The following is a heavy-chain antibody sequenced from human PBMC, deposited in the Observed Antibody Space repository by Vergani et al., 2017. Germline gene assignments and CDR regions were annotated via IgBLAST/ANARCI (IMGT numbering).Heavy chain of an antibody. V-gene: IGHV4-39*07. Sequence: QLQLQESGPGLVKPSETLSLTCTVSGGSISSSSYYWGWIRQPPGKGLEWIGRIYYSGSTYYNPSLKSRVTISVDTSKNQFTLKLSSVTAADTAVYYCARVPNDTPGGGAFDIWGQGTMVTVSS. D-gene: IGHD3-22*01. J-gene: IGHJ3*02. CDR1: GGSISSSSYY. CDR2: IYYSGST. CDR3: ARVPNDTPGGGAFDI.